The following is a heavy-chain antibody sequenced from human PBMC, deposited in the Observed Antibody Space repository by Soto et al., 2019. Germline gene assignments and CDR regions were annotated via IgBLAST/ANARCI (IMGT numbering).Heavy chain of an antibody. Sequence: EVQLVESGGTLVNLGGSLRVSCAASDFSFTNAWMHWVRQAPGKGLEWVGRIKSITDGGTADYYAPVKGRFTISSDDSENTLYLQMDSLKTEDTAVYYCASGNLKFCSGGSCYSLWGQGTLVTVSS. CDR1: DFSFTNAW. CDR2: IKSITDGGTA. V-gene: IGHV3-15*07. J-gene: IGHJ4*02. CDR3: ASGNLKFCSGGSCYSL. D-gene: IGHD2-15*01.